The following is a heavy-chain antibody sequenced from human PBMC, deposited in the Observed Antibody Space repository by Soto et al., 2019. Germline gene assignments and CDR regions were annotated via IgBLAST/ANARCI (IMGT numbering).Heavy chain of an antibody. D-gene: IGHD2-21*02. J-gene: IGHJ4*02. Sequence: LRLSCAASGFTFSSYEMNWVRQAPGKGLEWVSYISSSGSTIYYADSVKGRFTISRDNAKNSLYLQMNSLRAEDTAVYYCARALYCGGDCYSAATEYFDYWGQGTLVTVSS. CDR1: GFTFSSYE. CDR3: ARALYCGGDCYSAATEYFDY. CDR2: ISSSGSTI. V-gene: IGHV3-48*03.